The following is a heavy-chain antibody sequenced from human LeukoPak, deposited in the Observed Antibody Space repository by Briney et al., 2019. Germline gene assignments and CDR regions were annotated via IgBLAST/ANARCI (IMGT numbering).Heavy chain of an antibody. V-gene: IGHV4-4*07. CDR1: GGSISSYY. D-gene: IGHD6-19*01. CDR2: IYTSGST. Sequence: SETLSLTCTVSGGSISSYYWSWIRQPAGKGLEWIGRIYTSGSTNYNPSLKSRVTMSVDTSKNQFSLKLSSVTAADTAVYFCAKDLEDRGIAVDPEEGWFDPWGQGTLVTVSS. J-gene: IGHJ5*02. CDR3: AKDLEDRGIAVDPEEGWFDP.